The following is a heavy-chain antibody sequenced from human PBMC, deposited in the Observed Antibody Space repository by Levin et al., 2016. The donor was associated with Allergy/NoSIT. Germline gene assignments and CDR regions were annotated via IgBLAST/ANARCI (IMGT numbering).Heavy chain of an antibody. V-gene: IGHV4-34*01. CDR2: INHSGST. CDR3: ARARKHYYYYGMDV. CDR1: GGSFSGYY. J-gene: IGHJ6*02. Sequence: SETLSLTCAVYGGSFSGYYWSWIRQPPGKGLEWIGEINHSGSTNYNPSLKSRVTISVDTSKNQFSLKLSSVTAADTAVYYCARARKHYYYYGMDVWGQGTTVTVSS.